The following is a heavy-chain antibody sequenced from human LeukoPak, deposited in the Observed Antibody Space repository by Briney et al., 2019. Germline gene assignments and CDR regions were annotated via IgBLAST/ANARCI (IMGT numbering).Heavy chain of an antibody. Sequence: GGSLRLSCAASGFTFSTYWMTWVRQAPGKGLEWVANINQDGSEKYYVDSVKGRFTISRDNAKNSLYLQMNSLRAEDTAVYYCARIYCSSASCYYFDYWGQGTLATVSS. D-gene: IGHD2-2*01. V-gene: IGHV3-7*02. CDR1: GFTFSTYW. CDR2: INQDGSEK. J-gene: IGHJ4*02. CDR3: ARIYCSSASCYYFDY.